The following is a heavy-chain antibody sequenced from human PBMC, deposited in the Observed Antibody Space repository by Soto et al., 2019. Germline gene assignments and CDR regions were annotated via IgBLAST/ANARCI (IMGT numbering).Heavy chain of an antibody. CDR1: GFTDSDHG. J-gene: IGHJ4*02. V-gene: IGHV3-30*03. CDR2: ISYSGVAT. CDR3: LSGDGQNCHDTRFDY. Sequence: QMYLEESGGGVVQPGRSLRFSCVASGFTDSDHGMHWFRQAPGKGLEWVGDISYSGVATWYADSVKDRFTIYRDNSKNTAYLQMNGLRPEDTAVYYCLSGDGQNCHDTRFDYWGQGTLVTVSP. D-gene: IGHD1-26*01.